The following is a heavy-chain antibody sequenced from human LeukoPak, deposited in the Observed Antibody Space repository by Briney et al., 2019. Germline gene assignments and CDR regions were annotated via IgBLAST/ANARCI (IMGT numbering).Heavy chain of an antibody. J-gene: IGHJ6*02. V-gene: IGHV3-9*01. CDR3: ARDTNRGVGSYYGHLYYGMDV. CDR1: GFTFDDYA. D-gene: IGHD1-26*01. CDR2: ISWNSGSI. Sequence: GGSLRLSCAASGFTFDDYAMHWVRQAPGKGLEWVSGISWNSGSIGYADSVKGRFTISRDNAKNSLYLQMISLRAEDTAVYYCARDTNRGVGSYYGHLYYGMDVWGQGTTVTVSS.